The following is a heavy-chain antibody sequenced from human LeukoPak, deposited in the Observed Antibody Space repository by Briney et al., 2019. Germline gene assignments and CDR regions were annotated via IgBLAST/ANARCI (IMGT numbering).Heavy chain of an antibody. V-gene: IGHV6-1*01. CDR2: TYYRSKWYN. CDR1: GDSVSSNSAA. CDR3: ARELYYYDSSGYYRYYYYGMDV. Sequence: SQTLSLTCAISGDSVSSNSAAWNWIRQSPSRGLEWLVRTYYRSKWYNDYAVSVKSRITINPDTSKNQFSLQLNSVTPEDTAVYYCARELYYYDSSGYYRYYYYGMDVWGQGTTVTVSS. D-gene: IGHD3-22*01. J-gene: IGHJ6*02.